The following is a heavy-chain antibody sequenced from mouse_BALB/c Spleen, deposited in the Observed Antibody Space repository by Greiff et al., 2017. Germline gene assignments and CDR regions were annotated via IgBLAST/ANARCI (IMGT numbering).Heavy chain of an antibody. J-gene: IGHJ4*01. CDR1: GDSITSCY. V-gene: IGHV3-8*02. CDR3: ERYKYAMDY. Sequence: EVKLEESGPSLVKPSQTLSLTCSASGDSITSCYWNWVRQIPGNKLEYMGDISYSGSTYYNPSLKSRISITRDTSKNQYYLQLNSVTTEDTATYYCERYKYAMDYWGQGTSVTVSS. CDR2: ISYSGST.